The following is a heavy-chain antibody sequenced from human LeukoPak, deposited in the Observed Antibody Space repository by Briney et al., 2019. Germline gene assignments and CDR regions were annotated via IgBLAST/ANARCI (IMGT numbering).Heavy chain of an antibody. D-gene: IGHD3-10*01. V-gene: IGHV3-13*01. CDR2: IGTAGDT. CDR1: GFTFSSYD. CDR3: ARGSYYGSGSKGLNAFDI. J-gene: IGHJ3*02. Sequence: GGSLRLSCAASGFTFSSYDMHWVRQAPGKGLEWVSAIGTAGDTYYPGSVKGRFTISRENAKNSLYLQMNSLRAGDTAVYYCARGSYYGSGSKGLNAFDIWGQGTMVTVSS.